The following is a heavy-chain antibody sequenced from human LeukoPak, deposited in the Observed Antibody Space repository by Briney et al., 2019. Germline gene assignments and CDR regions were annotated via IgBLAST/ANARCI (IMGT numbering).Heavy chain of an antibody. D-gene: IGHD4-17*01. CDR1: GFTFSTYG. CDR2: IRYDGRNK. Sequence: GGSLRLSCAASGFTFSTYGMHWVRQAPGKGLEWVAFIRYDGRNKYYADSVKGRFTLSRDNSKNTLCLQMNSLRAEDTAGYYCAKEIWPTVTTPGHTHFDYWGPGTLVTVSS. J-gene: IGHJ4*02. CDR3: AKEIWPTVTTPGHTHFDY. V-gene: IGHV3-30*02.